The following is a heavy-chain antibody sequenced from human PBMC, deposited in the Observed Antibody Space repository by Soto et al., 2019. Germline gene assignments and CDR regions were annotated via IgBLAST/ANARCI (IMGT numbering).Heavy chain of an antibody. V-gene: IGHV3-66*01. CDR1: GFTVSSNY. CDR2: IYSGGST. D-gene: IGHD1-1*01. J-gene: IGHJ6*02. CDR3: ARYVVFWNDLEDYYYYGMDV. Sequence: GGSLRLSCAASGFTVSSNYMSWVRQAPWKGLEWVSVIYSGGSTYYADSVKGRFIISRDDSKNTLFLQMNSLRAEDTAVYYCARYVVFWNDLEDYYYYGMDVWGQGTTVTVSS.